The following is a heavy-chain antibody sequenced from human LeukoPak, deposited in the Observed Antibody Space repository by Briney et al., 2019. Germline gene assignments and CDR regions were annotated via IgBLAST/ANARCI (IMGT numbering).Heavy chain of an antibody. D-gene: IGHD6-13*01. CDR1: GGSISSGSYY. V-gene: IGHV4-61*02. Sequence: SETLSLTCTVSGGSISSGSYYWSWIRQPAGKGLEWIGRIYTSGSTNYNPSLKSRATISVDTSKNKFSLKLSSVTAADTAVYYCASWAYSSPFDPWGQGTLVTVSS. CDR2: IYTSGST. J-gene: IGHJ5*02. CDR3: ASWAYSSPFDP.